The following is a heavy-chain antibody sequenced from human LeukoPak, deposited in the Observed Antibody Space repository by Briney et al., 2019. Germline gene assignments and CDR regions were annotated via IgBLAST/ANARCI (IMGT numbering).Heavy chain of an antibody. CDR3: ARCLVAAGYFDY. J-gene: IGHJ4*02. CDR1: GGTFSSNA. Sequence: SVKVSCKAPGGTFSSNAICWVCQTPGQGLEWMGGIIPIFGTANYAQKFQGRVTITADKSTSTAYMELSSRTSEDTAVYYCARCLVAAGYFDYWGQGTLVTVSS. V-gene: IGHV1-69*06. D-gene: IGHD5-12*01. CDR2: IIPIFGTA.